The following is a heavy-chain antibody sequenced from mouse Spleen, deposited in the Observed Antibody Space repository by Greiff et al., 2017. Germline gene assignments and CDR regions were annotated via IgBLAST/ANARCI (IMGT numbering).Heavy chain of an antibody. J-gene: IGHJ2*01. Sequence: EVQLQQSGPELVKPGASVKISCKASGYSFTGYYMNWVKQSPEKSLEWIGEINPSTGGTTYNQKFKAKATLTVDKSSSTAYMQLKSLTSEDSAVYYCARTYWKNFDYWGQGTTLTVSS. CDR2: INPSTGGT. CDR3: ARTYWKNFDY. V-gene: IGHV1-42*01. CDR1: GYSFTGYY. D-gene: IGHD1-1*01.